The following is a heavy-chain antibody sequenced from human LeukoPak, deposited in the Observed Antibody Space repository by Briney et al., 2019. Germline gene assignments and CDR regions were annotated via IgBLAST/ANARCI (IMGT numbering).Heavy chain of an antibody. D-gene: IGHD6-6*01. V-gene: IGHV1-69*05. CDR1: GGTFSSYA. CDR2: IIPIFGTA. Sequence: SMKVSCKASGGTFSSYAISWVRQAPGQGLEWMGGIIPIFGTANYAQKFQGRVTITTDESTSTAYMELSSLRSEDTAVYYCAREPYSSSFYFDYWGQGTLVTVSS. J-gene: IGHJ4*02. CDR3: AREPYSSSFYFDY.